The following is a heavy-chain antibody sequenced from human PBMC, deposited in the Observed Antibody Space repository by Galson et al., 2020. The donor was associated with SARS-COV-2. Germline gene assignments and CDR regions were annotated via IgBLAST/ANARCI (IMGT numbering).Heavy chain of an antibody. CDR1: GYSFTGYY. CDR3: ARGLSGGWSYYPFYGMDV. J-gene: IGHJ6*02. Sequence: ASVKVSCKASGYSFTGYYLYWVRQAPGQGLEYMGWINPSTGGASYGQKFQDRITLASDMSVSTAYMKLSRLRFDDTAVYYCARGLSGGWSYYPFYGMDVWGQGTTVTVSS. D-gene: IGHD6-19*01. V-gene: IGHV1-2*02. CDR2: INPSTGGA.